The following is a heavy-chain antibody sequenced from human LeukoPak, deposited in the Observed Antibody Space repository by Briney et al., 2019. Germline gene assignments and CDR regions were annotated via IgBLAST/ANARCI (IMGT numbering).Heavy chain of an antibody. V-gene: IGHV3-23*01. J-gene: IGHJ5*02. CDR1: GFHFNTYS. D-gene: IGHD3-3*01. CDR3: VKEHDLWHEEGNWFDT. CDR2: INDDTP. Sequence: PGGSLRLSCTTSGFHFNTYSMSWVRQSPGKGLEWVSAINDDTPYYRDSVKGRFTVSRDKSKDTLYLQLNSLRAEGTAIYYCVKEHDLWHEEGNWFDTWGQGVLVTVSS.